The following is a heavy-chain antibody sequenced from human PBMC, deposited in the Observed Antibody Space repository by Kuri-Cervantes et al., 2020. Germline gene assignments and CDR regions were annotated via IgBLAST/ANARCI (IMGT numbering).Heavy chain of an antibody. D-gene: IGHD6-13*01. CDR2: ISGSGGST. V-gene: IGHV3-23*01. CDR1: GFTFSSYA. Sequence: GESLKISCAASGFTFSSYAMSWVRQAPGKGLEWVSAISGSGGSTYYADSVKGWFTISRDNSKNTLYLQMNSLRAEDTAVYYCAKESARSWYSGWFDPWGQGTLVTVSS. J-gene: IGHJ5*02. CDR3: AKESARSWYSGWFDP.